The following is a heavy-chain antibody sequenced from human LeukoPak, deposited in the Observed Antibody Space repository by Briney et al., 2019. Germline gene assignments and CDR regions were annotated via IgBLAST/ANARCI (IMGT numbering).Heavy chain of an antibody. D-gene: IGHD6-6*01. CDR3: AREAARQYYFDY. V-gene: IGHV4-39*07. Sequence: SETLSLTCTVSGGSISSSSYYWGWIRQPPGKGLEWIGSIYYSGSTYYNPSLKSRVTISVDTSKNQFSLKLSSVTAADTAVYYCAREAARQYYFDYWGQGTLVTVSS. CDR2: IYYSGST. J-gene: IGHJ4*02. CDR1: GGSISSSSYY.